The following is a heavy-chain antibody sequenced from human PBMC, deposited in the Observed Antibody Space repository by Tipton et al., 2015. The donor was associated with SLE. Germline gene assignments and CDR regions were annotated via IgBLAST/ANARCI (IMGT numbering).Heavy chain of an antibody. Sequence: GLVKPSETLSLTCTVSGGSISDYYWSWIRQPPGKGLEWIGTIYYSGSTYYNSSLKSRVTISLDTSKNQFSLKLSSVTAADTAVFYCARRSSSLDYWGQGILVTVSS. CDR2: IYYSGST. D-gene: IGHD2-2*01. CDR1: GGSISDYY. V-gene: IGHV4-39*01. CDR3: ARRSSSLDY. J-gene: IGHJ4*02.